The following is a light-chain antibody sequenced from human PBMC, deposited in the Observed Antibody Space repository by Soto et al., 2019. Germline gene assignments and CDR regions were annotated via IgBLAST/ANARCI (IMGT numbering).Light chain of an antibody. V-gene: IGKV3-11*01. CDR2: DAS. Sequence: EIVLTQSPATLSLSPGERATLSCRTSQIVGSYLAWYQQKPGQAPRLLIYDASNRATGIPARFSGSGSGTDFTLTIHRLEPEAFAVYYCQQRSNWPPRFTFGQGTRLEIK. CDR3: QQRSNWPPRFT. CDR1: QIVGSY. J-gene: IGKJ5*01.